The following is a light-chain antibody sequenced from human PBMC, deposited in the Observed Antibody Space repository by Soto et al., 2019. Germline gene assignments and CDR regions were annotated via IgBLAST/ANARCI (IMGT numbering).Light chain of an antibody. Sequence: IQMTQYPSTLSASVGDRVTITCRASQSISSWLAWYQQKPGKAPKLLIYDASSLESGVPSRFSGSGSGTEGTITISSLQPDDFATYYCQQYNSYSWTFGQGTKVDIK. J-gene: IGKJ1*01. CDR2: DAS. CDR1: QSISSW. CDR3: QQYNSYSWT. V-gene: IGKV1-5*01.